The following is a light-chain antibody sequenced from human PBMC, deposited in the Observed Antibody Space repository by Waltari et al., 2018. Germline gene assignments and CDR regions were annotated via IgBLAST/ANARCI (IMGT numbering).Light chain of an antibody. CDR3: QSYDSSLTGFWV. Sequence: QSLLTQQPSVSGAPGQRIPISCTRSRSNIGAGYAVHWYQQFPGTPPNLTIFGSINRASGVPDRFSGSKSGTSASLAITGLQPEDGADDYCQSYDSSLTGFWVFGGGTKLTVV. J-gene: IGLJ3*02. CDR1: RSNIGAGYA. CDR2: GSI. V-gene: IGLV1-40*01.